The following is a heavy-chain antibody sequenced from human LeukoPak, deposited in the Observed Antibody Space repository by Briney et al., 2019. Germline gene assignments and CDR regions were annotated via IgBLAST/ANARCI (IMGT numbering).Heavy chain of an antibody. Sequence: GGSLRLSCAASRFTFSSHAMSWVRQAPGKGPEWVSGVSGSGGSTYYADSVKGRFTISRDNSKNTLYLQMNSLRAEDTAVYYCAKDSRSSPDYFQHWGQGTLVTVSS. CDR2: VSGSGGST. J-gene: IGHJ1*01. D-gene: IGHD6-6*01. V-gene: IGHV3-23*01. CDR3: AKDSRSSPDYFQH. CDR1: RFTFSSHA.